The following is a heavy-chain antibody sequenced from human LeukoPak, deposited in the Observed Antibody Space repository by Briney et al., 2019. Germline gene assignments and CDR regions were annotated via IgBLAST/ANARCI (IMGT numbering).Heavy chain of an antibody. J-gene: IGHJ3*02. CDR2: INPNSGGT. CDR1: GYTFTGYY. CDR3: ASFKQQLFGYILFAFDI. V-gene: IGHV1-2*06. D-gene: IGHD6-13*01. Sequence: ASVKVSCKASGYTFTGYYMHWVRQAPGQGLEWMGRINPNSGGTNYAQKFQGRVTISVDTSKNQFSLKLSSVTAADTAVYYCASFKQQLFGYILFAFDIWGQGTMVTVSS.